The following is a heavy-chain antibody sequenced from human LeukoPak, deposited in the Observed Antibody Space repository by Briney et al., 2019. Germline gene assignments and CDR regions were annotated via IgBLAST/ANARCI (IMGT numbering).Heavy chain of an antibody. J-gene: IGHJ1*01. D-gene: IGHD3-22*01. Sequence: SETLSLTCSVSGDSVSRSDSYWYWIRQPPGKGLEWIGTIYYRGRTYYSPSLKSRVTMSVDPSNNQFSLTLRPVTAADTAVYYCARRRYYDGSGYLEWGQGTLLSVSS. CDR3: ARRRYYDGSGYLE. V-gene: IGHV4-39*01. CDR2: IYYRGRT. CDR1: GDSVSRSDSY.